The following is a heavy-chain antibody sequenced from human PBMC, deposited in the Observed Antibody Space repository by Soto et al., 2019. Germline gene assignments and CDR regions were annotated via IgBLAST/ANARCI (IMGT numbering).Heavy chain of an antibody. J-gene: IGHJ6*02. V-gene: IGHV4-34*01. Sequence: SETLSLTCTVYGGSFSGHFGSWIRQPPGKGLEWIGEINHSGGTNYNPSLKSRVTISVDTSQNQFSLKVNSVTAADTAVYYCARGFEGRGCYYSVMDFWGQGSTVPVS. D-gene: IGHD3-9*01. CDR1: GGSFSGHF. CDR3: ARGFEGRGCYYSVMDF. CDR2: INHSGGT.